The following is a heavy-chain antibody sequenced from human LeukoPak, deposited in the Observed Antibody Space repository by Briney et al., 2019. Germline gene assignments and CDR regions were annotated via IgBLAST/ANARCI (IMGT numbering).Heavy chain of an antibody. Sequence: SETLSLTCTVSGGSISSSSYYWGWIRQPPGKGLVWIVSIYYSGSTYYNPSLKSRVTISVDTSKNQFSLKLSSVTAADTTADYCATSEVIVIDYYYYYIDFWGKGTTVTVSS. V-gene: IGHV4-39*01. CDR2: IYYSGST. D-gene: IGHD2-21*01. J-gene: IGHJ6*03. CDR3: ATSEVIVIDYYYYYIDF. CDR1: GGSISSSSYY.